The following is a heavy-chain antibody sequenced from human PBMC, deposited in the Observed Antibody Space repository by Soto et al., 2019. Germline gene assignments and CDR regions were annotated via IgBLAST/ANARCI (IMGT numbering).Heavy chain of an antibody. CDR2: IGVAGDT. CDR3: VRDRYYGSGSLFEN. J-gene: IGHJ4*02. D-gene: IGHD3-10*01. CDR1: GFVFSDHD. Sequence: WGSLRLSCAASGFVFSDHDMHWVRQVPGKGLEWVSEIGVAGDTYYPDSVKGRFTISRENARKTLYLQMTSLRVGDTATYYCVRDRYYGSGSLFENWGQGTPVTVSS. V-gene: IGHV3-13*01.